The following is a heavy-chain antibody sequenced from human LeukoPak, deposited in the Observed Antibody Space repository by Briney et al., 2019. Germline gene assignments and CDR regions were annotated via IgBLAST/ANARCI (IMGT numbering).Heavy chain of an antibody. D-gene: IGHD6-19*01. Sequence: PGGSLRLSCAASGFTFSSYWMHWVRQAPGKGLVWVSRINSDGSSTSYADSVKGRFTISRDNAKNTLYLQINSLRAEDTAVYYCARAVSSGWYYYYGMDVWGQGTTVTVSS. J-gene: IGHJ6*02. V-gene: IGHV3-74*01. CDR1: GFTFSSYW. CDR2: INSDGSST. CDR3: ARAVSSGWYYYYGMDV.